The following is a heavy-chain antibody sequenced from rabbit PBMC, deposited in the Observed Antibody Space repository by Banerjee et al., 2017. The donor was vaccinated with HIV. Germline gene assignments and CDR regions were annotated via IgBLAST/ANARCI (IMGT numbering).Heavy chain of an antibody. CDR2: IYTGDGNT. CDR3: ASNVGYIPNSYIWGL. V-gene: IGHV1S45*01. Sequence: QEQLVESGGGLVQPEGSLTLTCKASGFDFNKVAMCWFRQAPGKGLEWIACIYTGDGNTYYASWAEGRFTISKTSSTTMTLQMTSLTAADTATYFCASNVGYIPNSYIWGLWGQGTLVTVS. J-gene: IGHJ6*01. CDR1: GFDFNKVA. D-gene: IGHD6-1*01.